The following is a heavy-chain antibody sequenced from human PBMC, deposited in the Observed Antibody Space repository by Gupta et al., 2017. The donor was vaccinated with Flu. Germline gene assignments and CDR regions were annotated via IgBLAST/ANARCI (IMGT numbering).Heavy chain of an antibody. CDR2: ISASGDST. Sequence: EVQLLESGGGLVQPGGSLKLSCAASGFTFNSYARTWVRQAPGKGLEWVSAISASGDSTYYADSVKGRFTISRDNAKNTLYLKMSSLRAEGTAVYYCAKAVYGDFECGVDYWGQGTLVSVAS. D-gene: IGHD4-17*01. CDR1: GFTFNSYA. V-gene: IGHV3-23*01. CDR3: AKAVYGDFECGVDY. J-gene: IGHJ4*02.